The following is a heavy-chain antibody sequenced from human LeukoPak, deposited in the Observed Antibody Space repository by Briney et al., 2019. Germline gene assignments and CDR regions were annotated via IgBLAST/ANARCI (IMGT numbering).Heavy chain of an antibody. CDR2: ISAYNRST. CDR3: ARPYDSSGYYNYYFDN. V-gene: IGHV1-18*01. CDR1: GYTFTAYG. D-gene: IGHD3-22*01. J-gene: IGHJ4*02. Sequence: ASVKVSCKASGYTFTAYGVSWVRQAPGRGLEWMGWISAYNRSTDYAQNLQGRVTMTTDTSTSTAYMEMRSLRSDDTAVYYCARPYDSSGYYNYYFDNWGQGTLVTVSS.